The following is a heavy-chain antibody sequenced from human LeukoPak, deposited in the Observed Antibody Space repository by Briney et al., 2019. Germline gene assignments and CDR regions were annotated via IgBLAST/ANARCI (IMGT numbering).Heavy chain of an antibody. J-gene: IGHJ4*02. Sequence: PSETLSLTCAVYGGSFSGYYWSWIRQPPGKGLEWIGEINHSGSTNYNPSLKSRVTISVDTSKNQFSLKLSSVTAADTAVYYCGRGRGGYYVRFLDYWGQGTLVTVSS. CDR1: GGSFSGYY. D-gene: IGHD3-10*02. CDR3: GRGRGGYYVRFLDY. V-gene: IGHV4-34*01. CDR2: INHSGST.